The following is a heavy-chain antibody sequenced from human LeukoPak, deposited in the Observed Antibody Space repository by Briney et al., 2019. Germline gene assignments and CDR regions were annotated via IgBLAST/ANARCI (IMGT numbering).Heavy chain of an antibody. D-gene: IGHD3-10*01. CDR2: IYYSGTT. CDR1: GGPVSSSGSY. J-gene: IGHJ4*02. V-gene: IGHV4-39*01. Sequence: SETLSLTCTVSGGPVSSSGSYWGWIRQPPGKGLEWIGSIYYSGTTYYNPSLKSRVTISVDTSKSQFSLKLTSVTAADTALYYCARTYYGSENYYDYWGQGILVTVSS. CDR3: ARTYYGSENYYDY.